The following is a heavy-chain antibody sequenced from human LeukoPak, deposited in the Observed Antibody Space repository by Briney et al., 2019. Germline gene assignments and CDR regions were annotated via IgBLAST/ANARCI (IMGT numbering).Heavy chain of an antibody. CDR2: MNTNSGNN. Sequence: ASVKVSCKAAGYTFTSYEINWVRQATGQGLEWRGWMNTNSGNNGYAQKFQGRCTKTRNTSISTAYMELSSVRSEDTAVYFCATERQGAFDIWGEGTMVTVSS. V-gene: IGHV1-8*01. CDR1: GYTFTSYE. J-gene: IGHJ3*02. CDR3: ATERQGAFDI.